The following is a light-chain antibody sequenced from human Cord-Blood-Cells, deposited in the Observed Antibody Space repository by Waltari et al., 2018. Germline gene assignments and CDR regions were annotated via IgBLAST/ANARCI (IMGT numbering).Light chain of an antibody. CDR3: CSYAGSSTFVV. CDR1: SSDVGSYNL. Sequence: QSALTQPASVSGSPGQSITISCTGTSSDVGSYNLVSWYQQQPGNAPKLMIYEVSKRPSGVSNRFSGSKSGNTASLTISGLQAEDEADYYCCSYAGSSTFVVFGGGTKLTVL. CDR2: EVS. V-gene: IGLV2-23*02. J-gene: IGLJ2*01.